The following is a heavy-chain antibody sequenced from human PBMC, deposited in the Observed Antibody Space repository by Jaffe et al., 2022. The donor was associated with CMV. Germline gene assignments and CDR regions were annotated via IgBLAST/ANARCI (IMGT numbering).Heavy chain of an antibody. CDR1: GFTFNSYD. D-gene: IGHD6-6*01. CDR3: ARDRGGIATRRGTFYYGMDV. J-gene: IGHJ6*02. Sequence: EVQLVESGGGLVQPGGSLRLSCAASGFTFNSYDMHWVRQSTGKSLQWVAGIGAAGDTYYVDSVKGRFTISGKNARNSVYLQMDSLRAEDTGVYFCARDRGGIATRRGTFYYGMDVWGQGTTVSVSS. V-gene: IGHV3-13*01. CDR2: IGAAGDT.